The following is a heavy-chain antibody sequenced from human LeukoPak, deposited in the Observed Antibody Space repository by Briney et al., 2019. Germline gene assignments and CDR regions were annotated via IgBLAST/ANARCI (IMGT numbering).Heavy chain of an antibody. J-gene: IGHJ4*02. CDR2: INHSGST. D-gene: IGHD6-19*01. V-gene: IGHV4-34*01. Sequence: PSETLSLTCAAYGGSFSGYYWSWIRQPPGKGLEWIGEINHSGSTNYNPSLKSRVTISVDTSKNQFSLKLSSVTAADTAVYYCARLRYSSTFDYWGQGTLVTVSS. CDR3: ARLRYSSTFDY. CDR1: GGSFSGYY.